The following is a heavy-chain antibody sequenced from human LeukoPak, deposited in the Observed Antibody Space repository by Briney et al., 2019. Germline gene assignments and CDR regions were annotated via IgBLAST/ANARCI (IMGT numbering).Heavy chain of an antibody. D-gene: IGHD2-8*02. CDR3: ARHVMRNHPGGSSYTHAFDV. J-gene: IGHJ3*01. V-gene: IGHV4-59*08. CDR2: IYSSGTT. Sequence: SETPSLTCAVSGGSISGLYWSWIRQPPGKGLEWVGFIYSSGTTYYNPSLKSRLTIAIDTSSNQFSLRVRSVTAADSAVYYCARHVMRNHPGGSSYTHAFDVWGHGTRVTVSS. CDR1: GGSISGLY.